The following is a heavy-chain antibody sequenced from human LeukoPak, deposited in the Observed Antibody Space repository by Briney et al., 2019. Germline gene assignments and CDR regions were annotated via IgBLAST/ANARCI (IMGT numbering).Heavy chain of an antibody. CDR3: AGERYSGYDRWFDP. Sequence: SETLSLTCTVSGGSISSYYWSWIRQPPGKGLEWIGYIYYSGSTNYNPSLKSRVTISVDTSKNQFSLKLSSVTAADTAVYYCAGERYSGYDRWFDPWGQGTLVTVSS. D-gene: IGHD5-12*01. CDR2: IYYSGST. J-gene: IGHJ5*02. CDR1: GGSISSYY. V-gene: IGHV4-59*01.